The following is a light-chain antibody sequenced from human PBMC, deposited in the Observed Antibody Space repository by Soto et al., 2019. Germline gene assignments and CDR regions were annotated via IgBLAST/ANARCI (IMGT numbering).Light chain of an antibody. J-gene: IGKJ2*01. CDR3: QHYGTSPRT. V-gene: IGKV3-20*01. CDR1: QSISSIY. CDR2: GAS. Sequence: EIVLTQSPGTLSLSPGDRATLSCRASQSISSIYLAWYQHKPGQSPRLLIYGASSRAAGIPDRFSGSGSGTDFTLPISRLEPEDFAVFYCQHYGTSPRTFGQGTKLEIK.